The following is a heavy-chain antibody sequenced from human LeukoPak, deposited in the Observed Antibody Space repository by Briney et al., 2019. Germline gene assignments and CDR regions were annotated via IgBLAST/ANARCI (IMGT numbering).Heavy chain of an antibody. J-gene: IGHJ6*02. CDR3: AKGLYDYALDV. V-gene: IGHV3-23*01. Sequence: GSLRLSCAASGFTFRNYAMTWVRQALGKGLDWVALIGARDGRTYYADPVKGRFTISRDNFKNTLYLQMNSLRAEDTAIYYCAKGLYDYALDVWGQGTAVTVSS. CDR2: IGARDGRT. CDR1: GFTFRNYA.